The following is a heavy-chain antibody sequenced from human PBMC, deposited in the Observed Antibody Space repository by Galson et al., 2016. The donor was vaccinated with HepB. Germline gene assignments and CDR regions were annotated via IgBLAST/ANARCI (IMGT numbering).Heavy chain of an antibody. CDR1: GFSFDDYA. CDR3: ARPIHSILSVTGQRDGDY. CDR2: ISYTGSKE. V-gene: IGHV3-30-3*01. Sequence: SLRLSCAASGFSFDDYAMHWVRQAPAKGLEWVAEISYTGSKEKYADSVKGRFTIFRDNSKNTLYLQMTSLRADDTAVYYCARPIHSILSVTGQRDGDYWGQGTLVTVSS. J-gene: IGHJ4*02. D-gene: IGHD6-19*01.